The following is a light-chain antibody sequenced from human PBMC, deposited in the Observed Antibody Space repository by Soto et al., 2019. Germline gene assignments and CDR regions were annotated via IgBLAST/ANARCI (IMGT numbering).Light chain of an antibody. CDR3: LHDYNYPRT. J-gene: IGKJ1*01. CDR1: QGINNE. CDR2: AAS. V-gene: IGKV1-6*01. Sequence: AIQMTQSPSSLSASVGDRVTMTCRASQGINNELAWYQQKPGKAPKLLIYAASNLHSGVRSRFSGSGSGTDFALTISSLQPEDFANYFCLHDYNYPRTFGQGTKVE.